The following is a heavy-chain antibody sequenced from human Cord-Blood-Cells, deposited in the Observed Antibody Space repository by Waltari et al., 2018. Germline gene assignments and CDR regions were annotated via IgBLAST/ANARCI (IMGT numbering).Heavy chain of an antibody. CDR1: GGSFSGVY. V-gene: IGHV4-34*01. D-gene: IGHD5-18*01. J-gene: IGHJ3*02. CDR2: INHRGST. CDR3: AGRGYSYGSAFDI. Sequence: QVQLQQWGAGLLKPSETLSLTSAVYGGSFSGVYWSWLCQPPWKGLAWIGDINHRGSTNDNPSHKSLVTISVDTAKNRVSRKLSSVTAADTAVYYCAGRGYSYGSAFDIWSQVTMVTVSS.